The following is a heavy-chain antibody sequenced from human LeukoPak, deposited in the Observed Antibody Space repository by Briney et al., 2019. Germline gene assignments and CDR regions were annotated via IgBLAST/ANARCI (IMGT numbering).Heavy chain of an antibody. D-gene: IGHD2-21*02. CDR3: ARTTEAYCGGDCLGFDP. CDR1: GYTFTGYY. Sequence: GASVKVSCKASGYTFTGYYMHWVRQAPGQGLEWMGIINPSGGSTSYAQKFQGRVTMTRDTSTSTVYMELSSLRSEDTAVYYCARTTEAYCGGDCLGFDPWGQGTLVTVSS. V-gene: IGHV1-46*01. J-gene: IGHJ5*02. CDR2: INPSGGST.